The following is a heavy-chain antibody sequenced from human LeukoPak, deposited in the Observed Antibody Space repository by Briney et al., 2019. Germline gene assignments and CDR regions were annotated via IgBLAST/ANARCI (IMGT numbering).Heavy chain of an antibody. J-gene: IGHJ4*02. CDR3: ARGLSPFRGGNFDY. CDR1: GGSFSGYY. V-gene: IGHV4-34*01. CDR2: INHSGST. Sequence: PSETLSLTCAVYGGSFSGYYWSWIRQPPGKGLEWIGEINHSGSTNYNPSLKSRVTISVDTSKNQFSLKLSSVTAADTAVYYCARGLSPFRGGNFDYWGQGTLVTVSS. D-gene: IGHD3-16*01.